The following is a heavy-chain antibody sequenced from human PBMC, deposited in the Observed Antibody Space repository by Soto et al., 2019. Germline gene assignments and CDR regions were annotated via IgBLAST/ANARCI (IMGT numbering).Heavy chain of an antibody. Sequence: EVQLVESGGGLVQPGGSLRLSCAASGFTFSDHYMDWVRQAPGKGLEWVGRTRNKANSYTTEYAASVKGRFTISRDDSKNSLYLQMNSMKTEDTAVYYGARGGSGWFGYYYGMDVWGQGTTVTVSS. CDR3: ARGGSGWFGYYYGMDV. V-gene: IGHV3-72*01. J-gene: IGHJ6*02. CDR2: TRNKANSYTT. CDR1: GFTFSDHY. D-gene: IGHD6-19*01.